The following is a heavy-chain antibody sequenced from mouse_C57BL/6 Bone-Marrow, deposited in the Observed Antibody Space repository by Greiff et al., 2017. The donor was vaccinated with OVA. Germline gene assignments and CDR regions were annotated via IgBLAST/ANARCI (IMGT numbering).Heavy chain of an antibody. J-gene: IGHJ2*01. CDR2: INYDGSST. CDR1: GFTFSDYY. Sequence: EVKLVESEGGLVQPGSSMKLSCTASGFTFSDYYMAWVRQVPEKGLEWVANINYDGSSTYYLDSLKSRFIISRDNAKNILYLKMSSLKSEDTATYYCARERHYYYGSRSYCDYWGQDTTLTDSS. D-gene: IGHD1-1*01. CDR3: ARERHYYYGSRSYCDY. V-gene: IGHV5-16*01.